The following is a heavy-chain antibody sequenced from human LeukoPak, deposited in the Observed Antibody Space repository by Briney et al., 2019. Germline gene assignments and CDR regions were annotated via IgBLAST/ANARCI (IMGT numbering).Heavy chain of an antibody. CDR2: IHYSGTT. D-gene: IGHD3-9*01. CDR1: GDFIYNNYYY. Sequence: TSGTLSLTCTVSGDFIYNNYYYWGWIRQTPGKGLEWIARIHYSGTTHYTPSLKSRLTLSVDTAKNQFSLQLSSVTAADTAVYYCARHGGDYGILTGHTSAVFAFWGQGALVTVSS. CDR3: ARHGGDYGILTGHTSAVFAF. J-gene: IGHJ4*02. V-gene: IGHV4-39*01.